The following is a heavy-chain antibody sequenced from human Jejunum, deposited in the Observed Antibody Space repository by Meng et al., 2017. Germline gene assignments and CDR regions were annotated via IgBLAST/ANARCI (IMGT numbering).Heavy chain of an antibody. Sequence: GESLKISCAASGFTFSSHTLSWVRPAPGKGLEWVSSITVRTSNTYYADSLKGRFTISRDNSKNTLYLQMNSLRAEDTAVYYCAKLTTNWGQGTLVTVSS. CDR2: ITVRTSNT. V-gene: IGHV3-23*01. CDR1: GFTFSSHT. CDR3: AKLTTN. D-gene: IGHD1-14*01. J-gene: IGHJ4*02.